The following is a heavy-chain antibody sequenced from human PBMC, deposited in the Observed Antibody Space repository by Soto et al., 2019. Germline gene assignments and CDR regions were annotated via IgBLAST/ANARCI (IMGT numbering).Heavy chain of an antibody. V-gene: IGHV4-31*03. CDR2: IYYSGTT. Sequence: SETLFLTCTVSGGSISSGVYYWSWIRHHPGKGLEWIGYIYYSGTTYSNPSLKSRVIISVDTSKNQFSLKLSSVTAADTAVYYCARGFDAFDYWGQGTLVTVSS. J-gene: IGHJ4*02. CDR1: GGSISSGVYY. CDR3: ARGFDAFDY.